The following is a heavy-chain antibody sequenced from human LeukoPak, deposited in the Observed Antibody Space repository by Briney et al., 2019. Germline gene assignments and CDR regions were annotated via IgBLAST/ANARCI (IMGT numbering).Heavy chain of an antibody. J-gene: IGHJ5*02. CDR2: IYYSGRT. Sequence: SETLSLTCTVSGGSISRSGYYWGWIRQPPGKGLEWMGSIYYSGRTSYNPSLQTRVTISVDTSKNQFSLKLTSVAAADTAVYFCARQDRFCRPTHCSPNWIDPWGQGTLVTASS. CDR3: ARQDRFCRPTHCSPNWIDP. D-gene: IGHD2-15*01. CDR1: GGSISRSGYY. V-gene: IGHV4-39*01.